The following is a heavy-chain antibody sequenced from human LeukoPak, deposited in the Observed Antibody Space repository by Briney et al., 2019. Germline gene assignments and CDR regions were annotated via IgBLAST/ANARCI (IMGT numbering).Heavy chain of an antibody. CDR2: IYPGDSDT. J-gene: IGHJ4*02. D-gene: IGHD3-10*01. CDR3: ARRVTMVRGVYYFDY. V-gene: IGHV5-51*01. CDR1: GYSFTSYW. Sequence: GESLKISCKGSGYSFTSYWIGWVRQMPGKGLEWMGIIYPGDSDTRYSPSFQGQVTISADKSISTACLQWSSLKASDTAMYYCARRVTMVRGVYYFDYWGQGTLVTVSS.